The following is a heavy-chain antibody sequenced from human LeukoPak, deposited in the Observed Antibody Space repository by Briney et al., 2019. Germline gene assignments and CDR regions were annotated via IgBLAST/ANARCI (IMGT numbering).Heavy chain of an antibody. J-gene: IGHJ4*02. D-gene: IGHD1/OR15-1a*01. CDR3: ARDKQILGPHFDY. CDR1: GFTFSSYS. CDR2: ISSSSSYI. V-gene: IGHV3-21*01. Sequence: GGSLRLSCAASGFTFSSYSMNWVRQAPGKGLEWVSSISSSSSYIYYADSVKGRFTISRDNAKNSLYLQMNCLRAEDTAVYYCARDKQILGPHFDYWGQGTLVTVSS.